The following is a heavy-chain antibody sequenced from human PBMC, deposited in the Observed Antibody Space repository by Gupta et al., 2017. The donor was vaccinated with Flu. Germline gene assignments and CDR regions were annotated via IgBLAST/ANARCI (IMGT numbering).Heavy chain of an antibody. J-gene: IGHJ6*02. Sequence: QEEVVESGGDVVQPGRSLRLSCAAFGFSLRNYGMHWVRQAPGKGMEWVASISHDGNIRSHADSVQGRFAISRDNSESRLYLQMSGLRIEDTGVYYCAKDWRWNYNNYGMNVWGQGTTVTVSS. D-gene: IGHD5-24*01. V-gene: IGHV3-30*18. CDR1: GFSLRNYG. CDR3: AKDWRWNYNNYGMNV. CDR2: ISHDGNIR.